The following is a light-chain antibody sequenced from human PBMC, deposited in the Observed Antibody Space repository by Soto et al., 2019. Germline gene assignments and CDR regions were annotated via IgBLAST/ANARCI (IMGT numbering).Light chain of an antibody. CDR2: GAS. CDR3: QQYGSSPPYT. Sequence: EIVLTQSPGTLSLSPGERATLSCRASQSVSSSYLAWYQQKPGQAPRPLIYGASSRATCIPDRFSGSGSGTNFTLTISSLEPEDSSVYFCQQYGSSPPYTFGQWTKVEIK. V-gene: IGKV3-20*01. CDR1: QSVSSSY. J-gene: IGKJ2*01.